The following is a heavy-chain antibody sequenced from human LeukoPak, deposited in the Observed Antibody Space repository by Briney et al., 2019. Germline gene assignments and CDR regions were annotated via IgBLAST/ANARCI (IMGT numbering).Heavy chain of an antibody. CDR2: ISAYNGNT. J-gene: IGHJ4*02. D-gene: IGHD3-22*01. CDR1: GYTFTSYG. V-gene: IGHV1-18*01. CDR3: ARSAGLYYYDSSGYPPFDY. Sequence: ASVKVSCMASGYTFTSYGISWVRQAPGQGLEWMGWISAYNGNTNYAQKLQGRVTMTTDTSTSTAYMELRSLRSDDTAVYYCARSAGLYYYDSSGYPPFDYWGQGTLVTVSS.